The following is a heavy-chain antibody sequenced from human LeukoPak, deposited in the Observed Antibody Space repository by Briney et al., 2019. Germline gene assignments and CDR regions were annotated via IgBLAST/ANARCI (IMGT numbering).Heavy chain of an antibody. CDR3: ARVGPEEYYYGSGGDY. CDR1: GFTFSAYS. V-gene: IGHV3-48*04. Sequence: GGSLRLSCAASGFTFSAYSMNWVRQAPGKGLDWLSYISSSSSTIYYADSVKGRFTISRDNAKNSLYLQMNSLRVEDTAVYYCARVGPEEYYYGSGGDYWGQGTLVTVSS. J-gene: IGHJ4*02. D-gene: IGHD3-10*01. CDR2: ISSSSSTI.